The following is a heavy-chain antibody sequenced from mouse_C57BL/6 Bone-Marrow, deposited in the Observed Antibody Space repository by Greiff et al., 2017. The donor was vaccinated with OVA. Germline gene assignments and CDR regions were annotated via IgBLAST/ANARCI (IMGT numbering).Heavy chain of an antibody. D-gene: IGHD1-1*01. J-gene: IGHJ3*01. V-gene: IGHV1-19*01. CDR3: ARREYYGSGAY. CDR2: INPYNGGT. Sequence: EVQLQQSGPVLVKPGASVKMSCKASGYTFTDYYMNWVKQSHGKSLEWFGVINPYNGGTSYNQKFKGKATLTVDKSSSTAYMELNSLTSEDSAVYYCARREYYGSGAYWGQGTLVTVSA. CDR1: GYTFTDYY.